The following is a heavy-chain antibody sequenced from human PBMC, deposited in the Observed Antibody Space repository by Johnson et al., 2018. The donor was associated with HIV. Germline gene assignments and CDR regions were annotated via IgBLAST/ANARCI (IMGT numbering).Heavy chain of an antibody. V-gene: IGHV3-66*01. CDR2: INSGGGT. Sequence: VHLVESGGGLVQPGGSLRLSCAASGFTVSSNYMTWVRQGPGKGLEWVSVINSGGGTYYADSVTGRFTISRDNSKNTLYLQMNSLRAEDTAVYFCARGCRDGYTCDVFDVWGQGTRVTVSS. D-gene: IGHD5-24*01. CDR3: ARGCRDGYTCDVFDV. J-gene: IGHJ3*01. CDR1: GFTVSSNY.